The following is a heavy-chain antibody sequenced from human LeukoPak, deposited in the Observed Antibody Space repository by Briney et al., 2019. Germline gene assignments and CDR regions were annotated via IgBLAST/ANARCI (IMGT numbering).Heavy chain of an antibody. Sequence: SETLSLTCTVSGGSVSSGSYYWSWIRQPPGKALEWIGYIYYSGSTNYNPSLMSRVTMSVDTSKNQFSLKLSSVTAADTAVYFCARDPQYSSSSDAFDIWGQGTMVTVSS. CDR3: ARDPQYSSSSDAFDI. J-gene: IGHJ3*02. D-gene: IGHD6-13*01. CDR1: GGSVSSGSYY. V-gene: IGHV4-61*01. CDR2: IYYSGST.